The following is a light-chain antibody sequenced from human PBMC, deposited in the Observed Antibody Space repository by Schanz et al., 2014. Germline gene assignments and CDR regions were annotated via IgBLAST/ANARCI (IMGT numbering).Light chain of an antibody. CDR3: QQYGSSPFT. CDR2: GAS. V-gene: IGKV3-20*01. J-gene: IGKJ2*01. Sequence: EVVLTQSPGTLSLSPGERATLSCRASQSVSSNSLAWYQQTPGQAPRLLIYGASSRATGIPDRFSGSGSGTDFTLTISRLEPEDFAVYYCQQYGSSPFTFGQGTKLEIK. CDR1: QSVSSNS.